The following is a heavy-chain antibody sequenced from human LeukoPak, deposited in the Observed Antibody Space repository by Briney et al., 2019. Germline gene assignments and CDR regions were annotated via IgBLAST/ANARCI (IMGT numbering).Heavy chain of an antibody. J-gene: IGHJ4*01. CDR1: GYTFTSYG. CDR3: ARTQWGSSWYVGMATDEPNFAY. CDR2: ISAYNGNT. V-gene: IGHV1-18*01. Sequence: ASVKVSCKASGYTFTSYGISWVRQAPGQGLEWMGWISAYNGNTNYAQKLQGRVTMTTDTSTSTAYMELRSLRSDDTAVYYCARTQWGSSWYVGMATDEPNFAYWGXXTLVTVSS. D-gene: IGHD6-13*01.